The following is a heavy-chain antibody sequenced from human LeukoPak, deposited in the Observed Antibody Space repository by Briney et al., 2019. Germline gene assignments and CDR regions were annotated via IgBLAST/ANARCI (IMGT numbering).Heavy chain of an antibody. J-gene: IGHJ4*02. Sequence: PSETLSLTCTVSGGSISSGGYSWSWIRQPPGKGLEWIGYIYHSGSTYYNPSLKSRVTISVDTSKNQFSLKLSSVTAADTAVYYCARQKGPFFDYWGQGTLVTVSS. V-gene: IGHV4-30-2*03. CDR3: ARQKGPFFDY. CDR2: IYHSGST. CDR1: GGSISSGGYS.